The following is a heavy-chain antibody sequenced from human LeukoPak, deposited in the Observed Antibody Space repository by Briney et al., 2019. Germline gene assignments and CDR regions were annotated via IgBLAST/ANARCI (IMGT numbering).Heavy chain of an antibody. V-gene: IGHV3-23*01. D-gene: IGHD3-10*01. CDR2: ISASGGST. CDR3: AKVMKGSERLTMVRGVIIKTAGLYYMDV. CDR1: GFALSSYA. Sequence: GGSLRLSCAASGFALSSYAMSWVRQAPGKGLEWVSSISASGGSTNYADSVKGRFTISRDNAKNTVYLQMNSLRAEDTAVYYCAKVMKGSERLTMVRGVIIKTAGLYYMDVWGKGTTVTVSS. J-gene: IGHJ6*03.